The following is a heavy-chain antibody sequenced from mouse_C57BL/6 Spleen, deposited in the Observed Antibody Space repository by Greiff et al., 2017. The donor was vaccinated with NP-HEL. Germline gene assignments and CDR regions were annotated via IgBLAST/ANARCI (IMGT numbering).Heavy chain of an antibody. Sequence: EVMLVESGGGLVQSGRSLRLSCATSGFTFSDFYMEWVRQAPGKGLEWIAASRNKANDYTTEYSASVKGRFIVSRDTSQSILYLQMNALRAEDTSIYYCARDAWITPGYFDVWGTGTTVTVSS. CDR1: GFTFSDFY. J-gene: IGHJ1*03. D-gene: IGHD1-1*01. V-gene: IGHV7-1*01. CDR2: SRNKANDYTT. CDR3: ARDAWITPGYFDV.